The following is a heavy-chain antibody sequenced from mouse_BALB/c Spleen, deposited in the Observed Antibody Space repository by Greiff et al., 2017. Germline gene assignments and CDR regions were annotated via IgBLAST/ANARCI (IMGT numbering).Heavy chain of an antibody. CDR2: INPDSSTI. Sequence: EVKLLESGGGLVQPGGSLKLSCAASGFDFSRYWMSWVRQAPGKGLEWIGEINPDSSTINYTPSLKDKFIISRDNAKNTLYLQMSKVRSEDTALYYCAREGNYGSSVDYWGQGTTLTVSS. CDR1: GFDFSRYW. CDR3: AREGNYGSSVDY. V-gene: IGHV4-1*02. J-gene: IGHJ2*01. D-gene: IGHD1-1*01.